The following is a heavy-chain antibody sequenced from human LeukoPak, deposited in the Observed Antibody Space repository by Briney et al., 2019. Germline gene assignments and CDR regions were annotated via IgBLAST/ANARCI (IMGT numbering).Heavy chain of an antibody. CDR3: AKWQIGEDYVSHYYYGLDV. Sequence: GGSLRLSCAASGFTFSSYGMHWVRQAPGKGLEWVAVISYDGSNKYYADSVKGRFTISRDNSKNTLYLQMNSLRAEDTAVYYCAKWQIGEDYVSHYYYGLDVWGQGTTVTVSS. D-gene: IGHD3-16*01. CDR2: ISYDGSNK. CDR1: GFTFSSYG. V-gene: IGHV3-30*18. J-gene: IGHJ6*02.